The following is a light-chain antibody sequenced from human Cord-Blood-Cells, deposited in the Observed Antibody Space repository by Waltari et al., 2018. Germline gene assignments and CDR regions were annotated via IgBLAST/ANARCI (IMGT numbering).Light chain of an antibody. CDR2: KDS. V-gene: IGLV3-25*03. CDR3: QSADSSGTYPVV. CDR1: ALPKQY. Sequence: SYELTQPPSVSVSPGQTARITCSGDALPKQYAYWYQQKPGQAPVLVIYKDSERPSGLPERVAGSSSGTTVTLTISGGQAEDEADYYCQSADSSGTYPVVFGGGPKLTVL. J-gene: IGLJ2*01.